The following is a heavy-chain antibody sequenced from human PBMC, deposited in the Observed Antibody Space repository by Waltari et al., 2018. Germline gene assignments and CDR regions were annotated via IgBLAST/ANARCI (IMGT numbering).Heavy chain of an antibody. Sequence: EVQLVESGGGLVQPGGSLRLSCAAYGFTFGDYWRDWARQAPGKGLEWVSRINIDGGYISYTDSVKGRFTISRDNAKNTLFLQLNSLRADDTAVYYCARKGGRGYPYGPFYYDHWGQGTLVTVSP. J-gene: IGHJ4*02. CDR1: GFTFGDYW. D-gene: IGHD5-18*01. V-gene: IGHV3-74*01. CDR2: INIDGGYI. CDR3: ARKGGRGYPYGPFYYDH.